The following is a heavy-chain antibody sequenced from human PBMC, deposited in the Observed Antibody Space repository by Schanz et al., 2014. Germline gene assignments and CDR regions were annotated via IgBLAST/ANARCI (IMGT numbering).Heavy chain of an antibody. CDR2: ISDAITSGFSTI. J-gene: IGHJ4*02. CDR1: GFTFSSYS. Sequence: DVQVVESGGGLVQPGGSLRLSCAASGFTFSSYSMNWVRQAPGKGLEWLSYISDAITSGFSTIFYADSVKGRFAISRDNAKNTLYLQMNSLGAEDTAVYYCARATYYHVSGSYYGNFDSWGQGTLVTVSS. V-gene: IGHV3-48*04. D-gene: IGHD3-10*01. CDR3: ARATYYHVSGSYYGNFDS.